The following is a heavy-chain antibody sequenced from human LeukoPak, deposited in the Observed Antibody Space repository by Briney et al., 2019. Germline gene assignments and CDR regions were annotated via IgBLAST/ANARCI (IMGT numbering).Heavy chain of an antibody. CDR1: GFTFTTYS. CDR3: AREGVRGGYSYGLSY. Sequence: GGSLRLSCTASGFTFTTYSMNWVRQAPGKGLEWVSSISRRNDYINYADSVRGRFTISRDNAKNSVYLQMNSLRAEDTAVYYCAREGVRGGYSYGLSYWGQGTLVTVSS. CDR2: ISRRNDYI. V-gene: IGHV3-21*06. D-gene: IGHD5-18*01. J-gene: IGHJ4*02.